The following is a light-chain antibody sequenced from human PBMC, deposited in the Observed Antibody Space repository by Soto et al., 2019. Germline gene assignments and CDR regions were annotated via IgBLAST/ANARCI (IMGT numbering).Light chain of an antibody. J-gene: IGKJ1*01. CDR2: GAS. Sequence: EIVMTQSPAALSVSPGGRATLSCRASQSISDTLAWYQQKPGQARRLLIHGASTRATGFPARFSGSGSGTDFTLTISSLQSEDFATYYCQQYNSYPWTFGQRTKVDIK. CDR1: QSISDT. CDR3: QQYNSYPWT. V-gene: IGKV3-15*01.